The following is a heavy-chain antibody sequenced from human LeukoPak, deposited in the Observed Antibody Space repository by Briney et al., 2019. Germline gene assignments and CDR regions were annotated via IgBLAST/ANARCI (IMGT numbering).Heavy chain of an antibody. V-gene: IGHV1-18*01. CDR2: ISAYNGNT. D-gene: IGHD1-26*01. CDR3: AREFRSGSHSEFHY. CDR1: GYTFTSNG. Sequence: ASVKVSCKACGYTFTSNGISWVRQAPGQRLEWMGWISAYNGNTNYAQKLQGRVTMTTDTSTSTAYMELRSLRSDDTAVYYCAREFRSGSHSEFHYWGQGTLVTVSS. J-gene: IGHJ4*02.